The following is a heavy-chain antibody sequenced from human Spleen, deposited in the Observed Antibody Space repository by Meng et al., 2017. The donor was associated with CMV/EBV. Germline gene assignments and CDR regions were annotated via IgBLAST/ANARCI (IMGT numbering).Heavy chain of an antibody. CDR2: VTNSDNSI. V-gene: IGHV3-11*01. D-gene: IGHD3-22*01. CDR3: ARDTFDGRGYFSP. CDR1: GFTLSDYY. Sequence: GGSLRLSCAASGFTLSDYYIIWIRQAPGKGLEWVSYVTNSDNSIYYADSVRGRFTISRDIANNSLHLQMNSLRAEDTAFYYCARDTFDGRGYFSPWGQGTLVTVSS. J-gene: IGHJ5*02.